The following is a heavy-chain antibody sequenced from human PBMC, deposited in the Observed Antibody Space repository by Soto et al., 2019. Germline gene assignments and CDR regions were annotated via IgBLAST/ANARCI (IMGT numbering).Heavy chain of an antibody. V-gene: IGHV4-59*01. Sequence: SETLSLTCTVSGGSISSYYWSWIRQPPGKGLEWIGYIYYSGSTNYNPSLKSRVTISVDTSKNQFSLKLSSVTAADTAVYYCARDSPPVDYWGQGTLVTVS. CDR1: GGSISSYY. CDR3: ARDSPPVDY. J-gene: IGHJ4*02. CDR2: IYYSGST.